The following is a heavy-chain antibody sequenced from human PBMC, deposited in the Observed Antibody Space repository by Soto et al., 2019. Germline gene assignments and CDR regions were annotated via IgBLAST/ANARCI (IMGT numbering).Heavy chain of an antibody. J-gene: IGHJ4*02. V-gene: IGHV1-69*13. CDR3: ARGVYYDSRGYYFFF. CDR1: GGTFSRYA. CDR2: IVPMFGTA. D-gene: IGHD3-22*01. Sequence: VASVKVSCKASGGTFSRYALSCVRQAPGQGPEWMGGIVPMFGTANYAQKFQGRVTITADESTSTAYMQLSSLRSEDTAVYYCARGVYYDSRGYYFFFWGQGTLVTVSS.